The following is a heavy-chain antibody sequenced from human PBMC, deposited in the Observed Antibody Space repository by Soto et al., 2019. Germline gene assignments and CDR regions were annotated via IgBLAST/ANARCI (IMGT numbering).Heavy chain of an antibody. D-gene: IGHD1-26*01. Sequence: GGSLRLSCAASGFTFSSYGISWIRLSPGKGLEWVSVISGGGDTTYYTPSVKGRFTISRDDFRNTLYLQMNSLRTEDTAIYYCNKYSGSLSIPAALGPGTLVT. CDR1: GFTFSSYG. CDR3: NKYSGSLSIPAA. CDR2: ISGGGDTT. J-gene: IGHJ5*02. V-gene: IGHV3-23*01.